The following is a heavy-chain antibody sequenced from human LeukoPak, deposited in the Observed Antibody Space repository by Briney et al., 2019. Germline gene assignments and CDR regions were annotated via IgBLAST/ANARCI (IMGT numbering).Heavy chain of an antibody. J-gene: IGHJ6*02. Sequence: GGSLRLSCAASGFTFSNYWMSWVRQAPGEGLVWVSRVDPDGTTTNYADSVTGRFTTSRDNAKNTLYLQMNSLRAEDTALYYCTRVQAGRSGLMDVWGRGTTVTVSS. D-gene: IGHD2-8*02. CDR1: GFTFSNYW. CDR2: VDPDGTTT. V-gene: IGHV3-74*01. CDR3: TRVQAGRSGLMDV.